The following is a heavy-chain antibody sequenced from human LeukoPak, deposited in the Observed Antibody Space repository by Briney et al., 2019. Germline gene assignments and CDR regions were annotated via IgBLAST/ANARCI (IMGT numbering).Heavy chain of an antibody. CDR2: ISSSSSTI. J-gene: IGHJ4*02. Sequence: TGGSLRLSCAASGFTFSSYAMHWVRQAPGKGLEWVSYISSSSSTIYYADSVKGRFTISRDNAKNSLYLQMNSLRAEDTAVYYCASGMSSRGDCYRYWGQGTLVTVSS. D-gene: IGHD2-21*01. CDR3: ASGMSSRGDCYRY. V-gene: IGHV3-48*01. CDR1: GFTFSSYA.